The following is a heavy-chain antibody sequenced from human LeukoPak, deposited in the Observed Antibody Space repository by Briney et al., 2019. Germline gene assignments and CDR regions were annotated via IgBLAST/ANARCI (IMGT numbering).Heavy chain of an antibody. CDR3: ARDGAVAGTGDFYGMDV. D-gene: IGHD6-19*01. J-gene: IGHJ6*02. Sequence: QPGGSLRLSCAASGFTFSSYAMSWVRQAPGKGLEWVALIWYDGSNKYYGDFVKGRFTISRDNSKNTLYLQMNSLRVEDTAVYYCARDGAVAGTGDFYGMDVWGQGTTVTVSS. CDR1: GFTFSSYA. CDR2: IWYDGSNK. V-gene: IGHV3-33*08.